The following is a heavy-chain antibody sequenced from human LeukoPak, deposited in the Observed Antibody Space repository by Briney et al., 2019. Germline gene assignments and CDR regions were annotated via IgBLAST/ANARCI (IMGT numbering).Heavy chain of an antibody. D-gene: IGHD1-1*01. V-gene: IGHV2-5*01. CDR2: IYWNDDK. J-gene: IGHJ3*02. CDR1: GFSLSTSGVG. Sequence: SGPTLVNPTQTLTLTCTFTGFSLSTSGVGVGWIRQPPGKALEWLALIYWNDDKRYSPSLKSRLTITKDTSKNQMVLTMTNMDPVDTATYYCAHRHWNDPSDAFDNWGQGTMVTVSS. CDR3: AHRHWNDPSDAFDN.